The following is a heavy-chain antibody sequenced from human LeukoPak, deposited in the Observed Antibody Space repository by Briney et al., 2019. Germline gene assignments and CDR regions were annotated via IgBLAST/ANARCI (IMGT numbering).Heavy chain of an antibody. J-gene: IGHJ6*02. V-gene: IGHV3-30*18. CDR2: ISYDGSNK. CDR3: AKQDTAMALYYYYYGMDV. CDR1: GFTFSSYG. D-gene: IGHD5-18*01. Sequence: PGGSLRLSCAASGFTFSSYGMHWVRQAPGKGLEWVAVISYDGSNKYYADSVKGRFTIFRDNSKNTLYLQMNSLRAEDTAVYYCAKQDTAMALYYYYYGMDVWGQGTTVTVSS.